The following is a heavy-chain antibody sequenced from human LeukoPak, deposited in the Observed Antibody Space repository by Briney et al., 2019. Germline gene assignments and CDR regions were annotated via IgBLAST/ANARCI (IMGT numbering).Heavy chain of an antibody. D-gene: IGHD3-10*01. V-gene: IGHV3-23*01. Sequence: GGSLRLSCAASGFTFSSYAMSWVRQAPGKGLEWVSAISGSGGSTYYADSVKGRFTISRDNSKNTPYLQMNSLRAEDTAVYYCAKVGGYYGSGSYFDYWGQGTLVTVSS. J-gene: IGHJ4*02. CDR3: AKVGGYYGSGSYFDY. CDR1: GFTFSSYA. CDR2: ISGSGGST.